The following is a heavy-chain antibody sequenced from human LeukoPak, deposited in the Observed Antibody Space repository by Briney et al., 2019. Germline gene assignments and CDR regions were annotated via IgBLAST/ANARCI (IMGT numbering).Heavy chain of an antibody. CDR1: GFTFSNYL. Sequence: GGSLRLSCVGSGFTFSNYLMNWVRQAPGKGLEWVSSISSSSSYIYYADSVKGRFTISRDDAKNSLYLQMNSLRAEDTAVYYCAREGLRTEIAAAGTWVGCYYYYMDVWGKGTTVTVSS. CDR3: AREGLRTEIAAAGTWVGCYYYYMDV. CDR2: ISSSSSYI. J-gene: IGHJ6*03. V-gene: IGHV3-21*03. D-gene: IGHD6-13*01.